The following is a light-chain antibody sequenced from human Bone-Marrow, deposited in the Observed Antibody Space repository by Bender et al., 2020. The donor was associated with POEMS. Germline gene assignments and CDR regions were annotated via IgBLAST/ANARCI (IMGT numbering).Light chain of an antibody. CDR1: TSNIGSNY. Sequence: QSMMTQPPSASGTPGQRVTISCSGGTSNIGSNYVYWYQQLPGAAPKPLIYRNNRRPSGVPDRFSGSKSGTSASLAIDGLRSEDEGDYYCAAWDDSLSDQGVFGGGTKLTVL. V-gene: IGLV1-47*01. CDR2: RNN. J-gene: IGLJ3*02. CDR3: AAWDDSLSDQGV.